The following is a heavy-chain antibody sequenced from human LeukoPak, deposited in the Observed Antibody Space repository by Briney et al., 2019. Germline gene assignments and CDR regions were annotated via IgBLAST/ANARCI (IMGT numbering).Heavy chain of an antibody. CDR3: AKGALGSSWYSY. V-gene: IGHV3-30*02. Sequence: GGSLRLSCAAPGFTFSSYGMHWVRQAPGKGLEWVAFIRYDGSNKYYADSVKGRFTISRDNSKNTLYLQMNSLRAEDTAVYYCAKGALGSSWYSYWGQGTLVTVSS. CDR1: GFTFSSYG. J-gene: IGHJ4*02. D-gene: IGHD6-13*01. CDR2: IRYDGSNK.